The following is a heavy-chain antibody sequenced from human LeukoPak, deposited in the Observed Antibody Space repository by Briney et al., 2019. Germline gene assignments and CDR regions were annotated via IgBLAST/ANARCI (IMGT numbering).Heavy chain of an antibody. CDR1: GFTLSSYW. J-gene: IGHJ5*02. V-gene: IGHV3-7*01. D-gene: IGHD2-2*02. CDR3: AREGFYCSSTSCYIIDP. Sequence: GGSLRLSCVAFGFTLSSYWMSWVRQAPGKGLEWVANINRDGSEKYYVDSVKGRFTISRDNAKNSLYLQMNSLGAEDTSVYYCAREGFYCSSTSCYIIDPWGQGTLVTVSS. CDR2: INRDGSEK.